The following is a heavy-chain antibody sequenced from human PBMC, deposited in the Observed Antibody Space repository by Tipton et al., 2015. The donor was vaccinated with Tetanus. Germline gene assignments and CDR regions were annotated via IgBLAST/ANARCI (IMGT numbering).Heavy chain of an antibody. CDR1: GFTLSRYT. J-gene: IGHJ6*02. V-gene: IGHV3-21*01. Sequence: SLRLSCAASGFTLSRYTLNWVRQAPGKGLEWVSSISSSSRYIYYADSVKGRFTISRDNAKNSLYLQMHSLRPEDTAVYYCVKDRALSGYLFYYGMDVWGHGTTVTVSS. D-gene: IGHD5-12*01. CDR2: ISSSSRYI. CDR3: VKDRALSGYLFYYGMDV.